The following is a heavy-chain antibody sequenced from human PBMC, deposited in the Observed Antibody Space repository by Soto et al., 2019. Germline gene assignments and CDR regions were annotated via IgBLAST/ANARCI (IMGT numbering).Heavy chain of an antibody. J-gene: IGHJ6*02. CDR2: IYYSGST. CDR3: AREGVSSSWYNYYGMDV. V-gene: IGHV4-39*07. CDR1: GGSISRSSYY. D-gene: IGHD6-13*01. Sequence: SETLSLTCTVSGGSISRSSYYWGLIRQPPGKGLEWIGYIYYSGSTYNNPSLQSRVTISVDTSKNQFSLKLSSVTAADTAVYYCAREGVSSSWYNYYGMDVWGQGTTVTVSS.